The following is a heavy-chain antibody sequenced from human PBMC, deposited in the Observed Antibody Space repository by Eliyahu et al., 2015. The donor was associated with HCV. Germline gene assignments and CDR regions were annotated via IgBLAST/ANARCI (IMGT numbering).Heavy chain of an antibody. CDR2: IYYSGST. CDR3: ARDRRITMIVNWFDP. V-gene: IGHV4-39*07. J-gene: IGHJ5*02. Sequence: QLQLQESGPGLVKPSETLSLTCTVXGGXISXSSYYXGWXRQPPGKGLEWIGSIYYSGSTYYNPXLKSRVTISVDTSKNQFSLKLSSVTAADTAVYYCARDRRITMIVNWFDPWGQGTLVTVSS. D-gene: IGHD3-22*01. CDR1: GGXISXSSYY.